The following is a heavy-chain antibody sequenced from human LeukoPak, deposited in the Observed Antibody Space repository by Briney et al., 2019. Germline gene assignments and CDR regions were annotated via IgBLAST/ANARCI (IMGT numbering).Heavy chain of an antibody. CDR1: GYTFTSHY. J-gene: IGHJ3*02. V-gene: IGHV1-18*04. CDR3: ARSWADAFDI. CDR2: ISAYNGNT. Sequence: ASVKVSCKASGYTFTSHYMHWVRQAPGQGLEWMGWISAYNGNTNYAQKLQGRVTMTTDTSTSTAYMELRSLRSDDTAVYYCARSWADAFDIWGQGTMVTVSS. D-gene: IGHD6-13*01.